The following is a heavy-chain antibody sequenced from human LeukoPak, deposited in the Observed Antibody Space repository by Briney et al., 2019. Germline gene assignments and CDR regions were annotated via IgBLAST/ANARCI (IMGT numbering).Heavy chain of an antibody. J-gene: IGHJ4*02. D-gene: IGHD3-10*01. Sequence: SETLSLTCTVSGGSISSGSYYWSWIRQPAGKGLGWIGRIYTSGSTNYNPSLKSRVTISVDTSKNQFSLKLSSVTAADTAVYYCARGALWFGELFFDYWGQGTLVTVSS. CDR3: ARGALWFGELFFDY. V-gene: IGHV4-61*02. CDR1: GGSISSGSYY. CDR2: IYTSGST.